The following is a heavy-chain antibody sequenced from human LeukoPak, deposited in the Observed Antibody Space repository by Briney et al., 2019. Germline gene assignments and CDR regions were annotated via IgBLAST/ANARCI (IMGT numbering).Heavy chain of an antibody. CDR2: ISGSGGST. J-gene: IGHJ4*02. Sequence: GGSRRLSCAASGFTFSSYAMSWVRQAPGKGLEWVSAISGSGGSTYYADSVKGRFTISRDNSKNTLYLQMNSLRAEDTAVYYCAKDRGFGVVIDYWGQGTLVTVSS. V-gene: IGHV3-23*01. D-gene: IGHD3-3*01. CDR1: GFTFSSYA. CDR3: AKDRGFGVVIDY.